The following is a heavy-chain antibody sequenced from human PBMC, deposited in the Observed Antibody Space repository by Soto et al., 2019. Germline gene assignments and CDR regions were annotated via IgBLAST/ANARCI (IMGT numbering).Heavy chain of an antibody. CDR3: ARGGGYSFGSLFDY. J-gene: IGHJ4*02. CDR1: GDSISSYY. Sequence: SETLSLTCTVSGDSISSYYWSWIRQPPGKGLEWIGYIYHSGSAMYNPSLKSRVSMSIDTSNSQFSLKLSSVTAADTAIYFCARGGGYSFGSLFDYWGPGTLVTVSS. CDR2: IYHSGSA. V-gene: IGHV4-59*01. D-gene: IGHD5-18*01.